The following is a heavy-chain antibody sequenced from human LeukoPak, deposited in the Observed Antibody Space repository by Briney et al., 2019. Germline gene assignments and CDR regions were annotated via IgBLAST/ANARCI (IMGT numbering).Heavy chain of an antibody. CDR3: ARSGDPSPSSSWPNYYYYYYMDV. CDR1: GGSISSGGYY. Sequence: SETLSLTCTVSGGSISSGGYYWSWIRQPPGKGLEWIGYIYHSGSTYYNPSLKSRVTISVDRSKNQFSLKLSSVTAADTAVYYCARSGDPSPSSSWPNYYYYYYMDVWGKGTTVTVSS. V-gene: IGHV4-30-2*01. J-gene: IGHJ6*03. D-gene: IGHD6-13*01. CDR2: IYHSGST.